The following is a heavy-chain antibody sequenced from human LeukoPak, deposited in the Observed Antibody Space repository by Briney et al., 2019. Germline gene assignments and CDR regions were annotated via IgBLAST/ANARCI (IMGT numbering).Heavy chain of an antibody. J-gene: IGHJ5*02. D-gene: IGHD3-22*01. Sequence: ASVKVSCKASGYTFTSYYMHWVRQAPGQGLEWMGWINPNSGGTNYAQKFQGRVTMTRDTSISTAYMELSRLRSDDTAVYYCARDMGITMIVVVITRASWFDPWGQGTLVTVSS. CDR3: ARDMGITMIVVVITRASWFDP. CDR2: INPNSGGT. CDR1: GYTFTSYY. V-gene: IGHV1-2*02.